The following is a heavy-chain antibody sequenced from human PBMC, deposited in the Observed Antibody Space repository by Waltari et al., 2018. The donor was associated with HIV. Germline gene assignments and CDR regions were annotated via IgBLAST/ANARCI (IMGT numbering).Heavy chain of an antibody. Sequence: QITLKKSGPTLVKPTQTLRLTCTFSGFSLSTSGVGVGWLRQAPGKAPEWLALIYWDDDKHYSPSLKTRLTSTKDNSKRQVVVTMTNMDPVDIGTYYCARQYSRVGAFDRWGQGTVVTVSS. CDR1: GFSLSTSGVG. D-gene: IGHD3-22*01. CDR3: ARQYSRVGAFDR. J-gene: IGHJ3*01. CDR2: IYWDDDK. V-gene: IGHV2-5*02.